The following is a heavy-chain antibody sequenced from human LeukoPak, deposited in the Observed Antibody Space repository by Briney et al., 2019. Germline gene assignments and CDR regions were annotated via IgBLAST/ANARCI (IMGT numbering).Heavy chain of an antibody. D-gene: IGHD3-22*01. CDR1: GGTISSNSYY. CDR2: MYYSGST. Sequence: SETLSLTCTVSGGTISSNSYYWSWIRQPPGKGLEWIGSMYYSGSTYYNPSLQSRVTISVDTSKNQYSLKLTSVTATDTAVFYCVGHHYDPSTFDYGGQGTLVTVSS. V-gene: IGHV4-39*01. CDR3: VGHHYDPSTFDY. J-gene: IGHJ4*02.